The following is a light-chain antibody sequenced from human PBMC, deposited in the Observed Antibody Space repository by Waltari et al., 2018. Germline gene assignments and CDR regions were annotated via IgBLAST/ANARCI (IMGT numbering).Light chain of an antibody. CDR2: HTS. Sequence: EIVLTQSPGTLSLSPGERATLSCWASQSVGKYLAWYQQKPGPAPRILIYHTSNRATGIPDRFSGSGSWTDFSLTISRLEPEDFAVYYCQHYVRLPATFGQGTKVEIK. J-gene: IGKJ1*01. CDR3: QHYVRLPAT. CDR1: QSVGKY. V-gene: IGKV3D-20*01.